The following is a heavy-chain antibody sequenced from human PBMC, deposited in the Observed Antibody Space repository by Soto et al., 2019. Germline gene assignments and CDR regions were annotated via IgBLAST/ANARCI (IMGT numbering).Heavy chain of an antibody. CDR3: AKTSSRIVVVITRY. J-gene: IGHJ4*02. Sequence: PGGSLRLSFAASGFTFSSYAMSWVRQAPGKGLEWVSAISGSGGSTYYADSGKGRFTISRDNPKNTLYLQMNSLRAEDTAVYYCAKTSSRIVVVITRYGGQGTLVTVSS. V-gene: IGHV3-23*01. CDR1: GFTFSSYA. D-gene: IGHD3-22*01. CDR2: ISGSGGST.